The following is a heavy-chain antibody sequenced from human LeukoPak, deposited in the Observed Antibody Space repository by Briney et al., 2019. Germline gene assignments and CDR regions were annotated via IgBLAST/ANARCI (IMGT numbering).Heavy chain of an antibody. J-gene: IGHJ4*02. CDR3: VRDWIGYSFDY. CDR2: TYFRSNWYY. D-gene: IGHD3-3*01. Sequence: SQTLSLTCALSGDIVSASNPAWNWIRQSPSRGLEWLGRTYFRSNWYYDYAESVKSRITINPDTSKNQFSLQLNSVTPEDTAVYYCVRDWIGYSFDYWGQGTLVTVSS. CDR1: GDIVSASNPA. V-gene: IGHV6-1*01.